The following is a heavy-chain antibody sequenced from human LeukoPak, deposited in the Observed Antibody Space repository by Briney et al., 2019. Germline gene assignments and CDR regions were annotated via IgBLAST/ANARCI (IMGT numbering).Heavy chain of an antibody. CDR2: INPNSGGT. Sequence: LGASVKVSCKASGYTFTGYYMHWVRQAPGQGLEWMGWINPNSGGTNYAQKFQGRVTMTRDTSISTAYMELSRLRSDDTAVYYCARGLSPLGGVIIYYYMDVWGKGTTVTISS. V-gene: IGHV1-2*03. D-gene: IGHD3-10*01. J-gene: IGHJ6*03. CDR3: ARGLSPLGGVIIYYYMDV. CDR1: GYTFTGYY.